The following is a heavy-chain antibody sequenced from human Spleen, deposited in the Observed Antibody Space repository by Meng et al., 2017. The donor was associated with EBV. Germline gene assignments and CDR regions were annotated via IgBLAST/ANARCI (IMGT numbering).Heavy chain of an antibody. CDR2: ITPILAIA. CDR3: ARYHSDSSGPMDY. Sequence: QVQVVQSGAAVTKPGSSVKVSCKVSGGTFSSFAISWVRQAPGQGLQWMGGITPILAIANYAQRFRGRVTFTADESTSTAYMELSSLRSEDTAVYYCARYHSDSSGPMDYWGQGTLVTVSS. V-gene: IGHV1-69*01. J-gene: IGHJ4*02. CDR1: GGTFSSFA. D-gene: IGHD3-22*01.